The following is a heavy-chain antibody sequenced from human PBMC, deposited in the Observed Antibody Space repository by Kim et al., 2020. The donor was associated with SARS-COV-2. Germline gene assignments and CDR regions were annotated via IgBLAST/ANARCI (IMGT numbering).Heavy chain of an antibody. J-gene: IGHJ6*02. CDR1: GFTFDDYA. Sequence: GGSLRLSCAASGFTFDDYAMHWVRQAPGKGLEWVSGISWNSGSIGYADSVKGRFTISRDNAKNSLYLQMNSLRAEDTALYYCAKDREQWLVYGMDVWGQGTTVTVSS. V-gene: IGHV3-9*01. CDR2: ISWNSGSI. CDR3: AKDREQWLVYGMDV. D-gene: IGHD6-19*01.